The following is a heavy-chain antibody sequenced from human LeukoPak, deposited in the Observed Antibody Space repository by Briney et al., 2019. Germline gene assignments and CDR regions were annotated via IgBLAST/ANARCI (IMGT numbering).Heavy chain of an antibody. Sequence: ASVKVSCKASGYTFASYYMHWVRQAPGQGLEWLGIINPSGGSTTYAQKFQGRVTMTRDTSTSTVYMELSSLRSEDTAVYYCARAQYYFDSSGDYWGQGTLVTVSS. J-gene: IGHJ4*02. CDR2: INPSGGST. CDR1: GYTFASYY. CDR3: ARAQYYFDSSGDY. V-gene: IGHV1-46*03. D-gene: IGHD3-22*01.